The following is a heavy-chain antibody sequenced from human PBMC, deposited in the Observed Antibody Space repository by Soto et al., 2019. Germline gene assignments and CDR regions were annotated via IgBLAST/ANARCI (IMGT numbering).Heavy chain of an antibody. CDR1: GGSFSGYY. CDR3: ARGMGSQLFDY. V-gene: IGHV4-34*01. J-gene: IGHJ4*02. D-gene: IGHD2-2*01. CDR2: INHSGST. Sequence: QVQLQQWGAGLLKPSETLSLTCAVYGGSFSGYYWSWIRQPPGKGLEWIGEINHSGSTNYNPSLKRXXAXSXXTSKNQFSLELSSVTAADTAVYYCARGMGSQLFDYWGQGTLVTVSS.